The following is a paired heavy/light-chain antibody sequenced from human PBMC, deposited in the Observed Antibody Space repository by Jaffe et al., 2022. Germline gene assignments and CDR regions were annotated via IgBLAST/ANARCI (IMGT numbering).Heavy chain of an antibody. J-gene: IGHJ4*02. V-gene: IGHV3-74*01. Sequence: EVQLVESGGGLVQPGGSLRLSCAASGFAFSTYWMHWVRQVPGKGLVWVSRINTGGSDTNYADSVKGRFTISRDNAKNTLYLQMNSLRADDTAVYYCASGCLGTNCHKYWGQGTVVTVSS. CDR2: INTGGSDT. CDR3: ASGCLGTNCHKY. CDR1: GFAFSTYW. D-gene: IGHD2-2*01.
Light chain of an antibody. Sequence: DIQMTQSPSSLSASVGDRVAITCRASQSIDNYLNWYQQKPGKAPKLLIYAVSSLQTGVPSRFSGSGSGTYFTLTISCLQPEDFATYYCQQSHSTPLTFGGGTKVEIK. CDR2: AVS. CDR1: QSIDNY. V-gene: IGKV1-39*01. CDR3: QQSHSTPLT. J-gene: IGKJ4*01.